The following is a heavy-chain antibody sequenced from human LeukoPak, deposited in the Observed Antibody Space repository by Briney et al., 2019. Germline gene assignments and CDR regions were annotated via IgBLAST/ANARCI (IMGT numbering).Heavy chain of an antibody. CDR2: MNPNSGNT. Sequence: ASVKVSCKASGYTFTSYDINWVRQATGQGLEWMGWMNPNSGNTGYAQKFQGRVTMTRNTSISTAYMELSSLRSEDTAVYYCARMLGGGTEWELLSDNYMDVWGKGTTVTVSS. V-gene: IGHV1-8*01. D-gene: IGHD1-26*01. J-gene: IGHJ6*03. CDR3: ARMLGGGTEWELLSDNYMDV. CDR1: GYTFTSYD.